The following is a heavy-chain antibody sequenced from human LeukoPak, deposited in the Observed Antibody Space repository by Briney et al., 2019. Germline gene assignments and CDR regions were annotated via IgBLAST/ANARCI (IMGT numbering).Heavy chain of an antibody. CDR1: GYSISRGYY. CDR3: ARAGWIIPSGIDY. J-gene: IGHJ4*02. D-gene: IGHD2-2*03. V-gene: IGHV4-38-2*01. CDR2: IYHTGST. Sequence: SETLSLTCGVSGYSISRGYYWAWIRQPPGKGLEWIGTIYHTGSTYYTPSLGSRVTISVDTSKNEFSLNLNSVTAADTAVYYCARAGWIIPSGIDYWGQGALVTVSS.